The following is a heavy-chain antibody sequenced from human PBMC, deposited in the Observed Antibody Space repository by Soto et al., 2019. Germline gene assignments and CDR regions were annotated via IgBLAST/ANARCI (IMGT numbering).Heavy chain of an antibody. Sequence: QVQLVQSGAEGKKPGASVKVSCQASGYTFTSYGISWVRQAPGQGLEWMGWISAYNGNTNYAQKLQGRVTMTTDTSTSTAYMELRSLRSDDTAVYYCARDDSSGWYGYYYYYGMDVWGQGTTVTVSS. J-gene: IGHJ6*02. V-gene: IGHV1-18*01. CDR3: ARDDSSGWYGYYYYYGMDV. CDR1: GYTFTSYG. D-gene: IGHD6-19*01. CDR2: ISAYNGNT.